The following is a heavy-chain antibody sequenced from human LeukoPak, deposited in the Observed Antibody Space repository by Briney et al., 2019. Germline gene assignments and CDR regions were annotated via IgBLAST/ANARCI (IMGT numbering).Heavy chain of an antibody. CDR1: GSSISSGSYY. CDR2: IYTSGST. J-gene: IGHJ6*03. CDR3: ARDAPRDLYYYYYYYMDV. D-gene: IGHD2-21*02. Sequence: PSQTLSLTCTVSGSSISSGSYYWSWIRQPAGKGLEWIGRIYTSGSTNYNPSLKSRVTISVDTSKNQFSLKLSSVTAADTAVYYCARDAPRDLYYYYYYYMDVWGKGTTVTVSS. V-gene: IGHV4-61*02.